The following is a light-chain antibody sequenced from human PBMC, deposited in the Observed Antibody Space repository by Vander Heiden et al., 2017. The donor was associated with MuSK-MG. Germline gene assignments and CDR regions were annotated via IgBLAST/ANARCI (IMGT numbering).Light chain of an antibody. V-gene: IGKV3-15*01. CDR3: QQYNNWPPSST. Sequence: EIVMTQSTDTLSVSPGERANVLCRASRSVYSDLAWYQQKPGQAPRLLIYGASTRATGIPARFSGSGSGTEFTLSISSLQSEDFAVYFCQQYNNWPPSSTFGQGTRLEIK. J-gene: IGKJ5*01. CDR2: GAS. CDR1: RSVYSD.